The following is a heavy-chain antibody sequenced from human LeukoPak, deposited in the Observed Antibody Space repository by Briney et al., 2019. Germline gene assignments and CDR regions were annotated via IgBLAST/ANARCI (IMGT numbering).Heavy chain of an antibody. D-gene: IGHD1-26*01. CDR1: GFTFSTYW. J-gene: IGHJ4*02. CDR2: INGDESST. Sequence: GGSLRLSCAASGFTFSTYWMHWVRQVPGKGLEWVSRINGDESSTNYADSVKGRFTISRDNAKDTLYLHLNSLTAEDTAVYYCARGAKWAYYFDYWGQGTLVTVSS. CDR3: ARGAKWAYYFDY. V-gene: IGHV3-74*01.